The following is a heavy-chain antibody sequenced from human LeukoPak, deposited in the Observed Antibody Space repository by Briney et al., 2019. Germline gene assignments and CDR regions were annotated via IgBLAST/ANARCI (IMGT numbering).Heavy chain of an antibody. CDR1: GYTLTELS. V-gene: IGHV1-24*01. CDR2: FDPEDGET. J-gene: IGHJ6*02. Sequence: ASVKVSCKVSGYTLTELSMHWVRQAPGKGLEWMGGFDPEDGETIYAQKFQGRVTMTEDTSTDTAYMELSSLRSEDTAVYYCATTGRDILTGYPYYYYYGMDVWGQGTTVTVSS. D-gene: IGHD3-9*01. CDR3: ATTGRDILTGYPYYYYYGMDV.